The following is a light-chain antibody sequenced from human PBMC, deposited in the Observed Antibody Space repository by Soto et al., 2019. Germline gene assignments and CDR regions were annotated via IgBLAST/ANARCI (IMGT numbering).Light chain of an antibody. CDR2: GAS. CDR1: QSVSSTY. CDR3: QQYSSSPRT. Sequence: EIVLTQSPGTLSLSPGERATLSCRASQSVSSTYVAWYHQKPGQAPSLLIDGASSRATSIPDRFSGSWSGTDTTLTISRLYPDDSADYCWQQYSSSPRTFGQGTKVDIK. J-gene: IGKJ1*01. V-gene: IGKV3-20*01.